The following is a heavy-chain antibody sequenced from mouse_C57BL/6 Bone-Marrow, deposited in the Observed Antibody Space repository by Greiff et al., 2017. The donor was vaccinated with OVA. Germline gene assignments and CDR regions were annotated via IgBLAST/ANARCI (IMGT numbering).Heavy chain of an antibody. D-gene: IGHD1-1*01. CDR3: ARLNGSSYWYFDV. J-gene: IGHJ1*03. V-gene: IGHV1-81*01. CDR1: GYTFTSYG. CDR2: IYPRSGNT. Sequence: VKVVESGAELARPGASVKLSCKASGYTFTSYGISWVKQRTGQGLEWIGEIYPRSGNTYYNEKFKGKATLTADKSSSTAYMELRSLTSEDSAVYFCARLNGSSYWYFDVWGTGTTVTVSS.